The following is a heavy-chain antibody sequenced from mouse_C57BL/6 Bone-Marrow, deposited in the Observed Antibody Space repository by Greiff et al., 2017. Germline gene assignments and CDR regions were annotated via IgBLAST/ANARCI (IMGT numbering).Heavy chain of an antibody. J-gene: IGHJ4*01. Sequence: QVQLQQSGAELVRPGTSVKVSCKASGYAFTNYLIEWVKQRPGQGLEWIGVINPGSGGTNYNEKFKGKATLTADKSSSTAYMQLSSLTSEDSAVYFCAIYYYGSRTRAMDYWGQGTSVTVSS. D-gene: IGHD1-1*01. CDR1: GYAFTNYL. CDR2: INPGSGGT. V-gene: IGHV1-54*01. CDR3: AIYYYGSRTRAMDY.